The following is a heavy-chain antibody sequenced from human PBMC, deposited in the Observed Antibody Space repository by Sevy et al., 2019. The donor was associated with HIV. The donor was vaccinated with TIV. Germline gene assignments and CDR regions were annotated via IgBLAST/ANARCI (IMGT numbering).Heavy chain of an antibody. V-gene: IGHV1-24*01. Sequence: ASVKVSCKVSGYTLTELSMHWVRQAPGKGLEWMGGFDPEDGETIYAQKFQGRVTMTEDTSTDTAYMELSSLRSEDTAVYYCASTGGYDSSGYYHSFDYWGLGTLVTVSS. CDR2: FDPEDGET. CDR3: ASTGGYDSSGYYHSFDY. CDR1: GYTLTELS. D-gene: IGHD3-22*01. J-gene: IGHJ4*02.